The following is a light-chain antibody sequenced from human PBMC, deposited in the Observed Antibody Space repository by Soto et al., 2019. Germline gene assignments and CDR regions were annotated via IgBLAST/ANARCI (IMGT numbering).Light chain of an antibody. Sequence: EILLTQSPGTLSLSPGARSTLSGRASQSVSPSSLAWYQQRPGQSPRLLIYGASSRATGIPDRFSGRGSGTDFTLIISRLEPEDFAVYYCQQFAGSVGRGTKVDIK. CDR2: GAS. CDR3: QQFAGS. CDR1: QSVSPSS. V-gene: IGKV3-20*01. J-gene: IGKJ1*01.